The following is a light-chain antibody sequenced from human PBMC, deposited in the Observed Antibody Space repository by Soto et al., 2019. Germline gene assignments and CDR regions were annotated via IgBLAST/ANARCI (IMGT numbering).Light chain of an antibody. CDR3: HQYGISPPRT. J-gene: IGKJ1*01. CDR2: GAS. Sequence: IVLKQSLVILPLSPVERATLSXRTIQSVSSNYLAWYQQKLGQAPRLLIYGASSRATGIPDRFSGSGSGTDFTLTIGRLEPEDFAVYYCHQYGISPPRTFGQGTKVDTK. CDR1: QSVSSNY. V-gene: IGKV3-20*01.